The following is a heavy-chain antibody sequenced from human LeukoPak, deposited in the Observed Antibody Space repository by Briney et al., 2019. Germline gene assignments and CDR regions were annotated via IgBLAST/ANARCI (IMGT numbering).Heavy chain of an antibody. Sequence: AGTLRLSCAASGFTFSGYCMSWVRQAPGKGLEWVANIKQDGSEKYYVDPVKGRFTISRDNAKNSLFLQMNSLRAEDTAVYYCARYWQWQQLDGDAFDIWGQGTMVTVSS. CDR2: IKQDGSEK. D-gene: IGHD6-13*01. J-gene: IGHJ3*02. CDR1: GFTFSGYC. V-gene: IGHV3-7*04. CDR3: ARYWQWQQLDGDAFDI.